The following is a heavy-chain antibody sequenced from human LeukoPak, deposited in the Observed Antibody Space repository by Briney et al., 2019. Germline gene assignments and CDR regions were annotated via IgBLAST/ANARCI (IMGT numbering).Heavy chain of an antibody. CDR3: VRGQGAHDNWFDP. D-gene: IGHD4/OR15-4a*01. CDR1: EFTFSSYS. Sequence: GGSLRLSCAASEFTFSSYSMNWVRQAPGKGLEWVSYITNSGNSKSYADSVKGRFTISRDNTKNSLYLQMNGLRAEDTAVYYCVRGQGAHDNWFDPWGQGTLVTVAS. V-gene: IGHV3-48*01. J-gene: IGHJ5*02. CDR2: ITNSGNSK.